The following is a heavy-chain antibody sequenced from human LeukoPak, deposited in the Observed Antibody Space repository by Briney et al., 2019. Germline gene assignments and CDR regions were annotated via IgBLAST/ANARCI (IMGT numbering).Heavy chain of an antibody. V-gene: IGHV3-9*01. CDR3: AKGRSYGSGNDY. J-gene: IGHJ4*02. CDR2: IRWNSGSI. Sequence: GGSLRLSCAASGSTFDDYAMHWVRHAPGKGLEWVSGIRWNSGSIGYADSVKGRFTISSDNAKNSLYLQMNSLRAEDTALYYCAKGRSYGSGNDYWGQGTLVTVSS. D-gene: IGHD3-10*01. CDR1: GSTFDDYA.